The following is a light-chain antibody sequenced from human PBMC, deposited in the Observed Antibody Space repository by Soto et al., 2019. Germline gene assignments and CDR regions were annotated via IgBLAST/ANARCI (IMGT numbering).Light chain of an antibody. CDR1: QSLLHSNGNTY. V-gene: IGKV2-28*01. CDR2: LGS. CDR3: MQALEPSFS. Sequence: DIVMTQSPLSLPVTPGEPASISCRCSQSLLHSNGNTYLDWYLQKPGQSPQLLISLGSNRASGVPDRFSGSGSGTDFTLKISRVEAEDVGVYYCMQALEPSFSFGPGTKVDSK. J-gene: IGKJ3*01.